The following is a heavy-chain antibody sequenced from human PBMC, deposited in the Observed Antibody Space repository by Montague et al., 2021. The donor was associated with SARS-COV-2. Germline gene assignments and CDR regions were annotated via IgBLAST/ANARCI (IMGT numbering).Heavy chain of an antibody. D-gene: IGHD3-10*01. J-gene: IGHJ5*02. V-gene: IGHV4-39*01. CDR2: IYYRGST. Sequence: SETLSLTCTVSGGFISSSSYYWGWIRQPPGKGLECFGGIYYRGSTYYXXXLKSRVTISVDTSKNQFSLKLSSVTAADTAVYYCASSPYLWFGAALGNWFDPWVQGTPVTVSS. CDR3: ASSPYLWFGAALGNWFDP. CDR1: GGFISSSSYY.